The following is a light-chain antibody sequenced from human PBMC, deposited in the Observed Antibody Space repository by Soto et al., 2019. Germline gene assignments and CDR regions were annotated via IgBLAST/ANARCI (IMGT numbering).Light chain of an antibody. V-gene: IGLV1-44*01. J-gene: IGLJ2*01. Sequence: QSVLTQSPTESATPGQRVTISCSGSGSNIGTHAVNWYQRVPGTAPTLLIFRNHQRPSGVPDRFSGSKSRTSASLAISGPQSEDEADYYCAAWDDSLRAVVFGGGTKLTVL. CDR2: RNH. CDR3: AAWDDSLRAVV. CDR1: GSNIGTHA.